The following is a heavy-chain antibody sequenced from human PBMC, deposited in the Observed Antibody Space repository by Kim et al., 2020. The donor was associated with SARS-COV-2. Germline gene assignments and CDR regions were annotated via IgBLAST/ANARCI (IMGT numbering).Heavy chain of an antibody. Sequence: GGSLRLSCAASGFTFSSYGMHWVRQAPGKGLEWVAVISYDGSNKYYADSVKGRFTISRDNSKSTLYLHMNSLRAEDTAVYYCAKDNVATILDYCGQGTLVTVSS. J-gene: IGHJ4*02. D-gene: IGHD5-12*01. CDR1: GFTFSSYG. V-gene: IGHV3-30*18. CDR2: ISYDGSNK. CDR3: AKDNVATILDY.